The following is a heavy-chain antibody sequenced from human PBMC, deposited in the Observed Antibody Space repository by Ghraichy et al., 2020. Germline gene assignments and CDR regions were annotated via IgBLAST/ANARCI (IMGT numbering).Heavy chain of an antibody. V-gene: IGHV1-46*01. J-gene: IGHJ4*02. Sequence: ASVKVSCKASGYPFISYYIHWVRQAPGEGLEWMGIINPSGGYSNYARKFQGRLTLTSDTSTSTVYMELNSLRSEDTAVYFCAREETTWVQEWWGQGTLVTVSS. CDR1: GYPFISYY. D-gene: IGHD1-1*01. CDR2: INPSGGYS. CDR3: AREETTWVQEW.